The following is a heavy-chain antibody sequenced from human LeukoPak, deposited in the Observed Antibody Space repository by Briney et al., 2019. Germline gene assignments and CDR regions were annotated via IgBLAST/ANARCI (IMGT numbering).Heavy chain of an antibody. V-gene: IGHV3-23*01. D-gene: IGHD3-3*01. CDR1: GFTFSSYA. CDR3: AKRMLTIFGVVILGDAFDI. Sequence: QSGGSLRLSCAASGFTFSSYAMSWVRQAPGKGLEWVSAISSSDVSTYYADSVKGRFTISRDNSKNTLYLQMNSLRAEDTAVYYCAKRMLTIFGVVILGDAFDIWGQGTMVTVSS. J-gene: IGHJ3*02. CDR2: ISSSDVST.